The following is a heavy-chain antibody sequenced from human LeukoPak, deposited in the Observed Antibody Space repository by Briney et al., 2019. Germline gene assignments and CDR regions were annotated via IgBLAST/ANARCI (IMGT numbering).Heavy chain of an antibody. CDR2: ISSSSSYI. CDR3: AREGPAAIDY. J-gene: IGHJ4*02. Sequence: GGSLRLSCAASGFTFSSYSMNWVRQAPGKGLGWVSSISSSSSYIYYADSVKGRFTISRDNAKNSLYLQMNSLRAEDTAVYYCAREGPAAIDYWGQGTLVTVSS. CDR1: GFTFSSYS. D-gene: IGHD2-2*01. V-gene: IGHV3-21*01.